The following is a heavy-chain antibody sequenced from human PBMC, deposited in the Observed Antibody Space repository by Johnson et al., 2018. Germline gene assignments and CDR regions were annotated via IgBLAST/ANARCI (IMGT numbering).Heavy chain of an antibody. Sequence: VQLVESGGGLVQPGGSLRLSCAASGFTFSYSVMNWVHQAPGKGLEWLSGVTWNDSRTHYADSVKGQFIISRDNAKNSLYLQMNSLRAEDTAVYYCARARYCSGDNCYSGAEYCQHWGQGTLVTVSS. J-gene: IGHJ1*01. V-gene: IGHV3-35*02. D-gene: IGHD2-15*01. CDR2: VTWNDSRT. CDR1: GFTFSYSV. CDR3: ARARYCSGDNCYSGAEYCQH.